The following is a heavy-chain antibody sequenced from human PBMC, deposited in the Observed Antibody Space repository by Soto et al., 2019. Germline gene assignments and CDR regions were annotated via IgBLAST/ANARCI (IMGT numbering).Heavy chain of an antibody. Sequence: GGSLRLSCAASGFPFINYAMSWVRQAPGKGLEWVSAISGSGGSTYYADSVKGRFTISRDNSKNTLYLQMNSLRAEDTAVYYCAKARPRNIVVVPAAFDYWGQGTLVTVSS. V-gene: IGHV3-23*01. CDR2: ISGSGGST. CDR1: GFPFINYA. D-gene: IGHD2-2*01. CDR3: AKARPRNIVVVPAAFDY. J-gene: IGHJ4*02.